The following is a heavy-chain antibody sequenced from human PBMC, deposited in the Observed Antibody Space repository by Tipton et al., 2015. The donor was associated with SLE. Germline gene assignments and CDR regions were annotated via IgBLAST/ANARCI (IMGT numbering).Heavy chain of an antibody. J-gene: IGHJ4*02. V-gene: IGHV3-48*01. CDR1: GFTFNNYS. CDR3: AKVDRTNMVTSFDY. CDR2: ISGSSNTI. D-gene: IGHD5-18*01. Sequence: SGFTFNNYSMNWARQAPGKGLEWVSYISGSSNTIYYADSVKGRFIISRDNAKNSLYLQLNSLRAEDTAVYYCAKVDRTNMVTSFDYWGQGTLVTVSS.